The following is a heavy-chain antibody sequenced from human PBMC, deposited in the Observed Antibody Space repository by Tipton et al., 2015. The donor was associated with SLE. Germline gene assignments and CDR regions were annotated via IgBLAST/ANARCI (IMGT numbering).Heavy chain of an antibody. Sequence: QLVQSGAEVRRPGSSVKVSCKASGDTFNTYNFAWVRQAPGQGLEWMGGIIPIFRSSNYAQKFQGRVTITADESTGTVYMELSSLTFEDTAMYYCAREVGPPVFDYWGQGTLVTVSS. J-gene: IGHJ4*02. D-gene: IGHD1-26*01. CDR1: GDTFNTYN. V-gene: IGHV1-69*01. CDR3: AREVGPPVFDY. CDR2: IIPIFRSS.